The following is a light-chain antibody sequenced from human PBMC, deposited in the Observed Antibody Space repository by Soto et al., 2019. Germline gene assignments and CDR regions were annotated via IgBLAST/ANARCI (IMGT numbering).Light chain of an antibody. J-gene: IGKJ1*01. CDR1: QEISNY. CDR3: QQYDHLPRT. Sequence: DIQMIQSPSSLSASVGDRVTITCQASQEISNYLNWYQQKPGKAHKLLIYDASNLERGVPSRFSGRGSGTDFTFTISSLQPEDFATYYCQQYDHLPRTFGRGTKVEIK. CDR2: DAS. V-gene: IGKV1-33*01.